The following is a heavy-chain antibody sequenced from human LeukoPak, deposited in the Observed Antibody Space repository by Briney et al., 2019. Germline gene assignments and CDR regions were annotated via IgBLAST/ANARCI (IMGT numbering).Heavy chain of an antibody. CDR3: VKVQIAEENDY. CDR1: GLTFSGSA. J-gene: IGHJ4*02. CDR2: IRAKDNNYAT. Sequence: GGSLRLSCAASGLTFSGSAMHWVRQASGKGLKWVGRIRAKDNNYATAYAASVKGRFTISRDNSKNTLYLQMSSLRAEDTAVYYCVKVQIAEENDYWGQGTLVTVSS. V-gene: IGHV3-73*01. D-gene: IGHD6-13*01.